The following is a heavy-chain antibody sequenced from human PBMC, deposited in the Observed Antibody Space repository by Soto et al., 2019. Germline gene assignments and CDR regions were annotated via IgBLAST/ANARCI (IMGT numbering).Heavy chain of an antibody. D-gene: IGHD3-10*01. J-gene: IGHJ6*03. CDR3: ASMGRGSNIDYYHYMDV. V-gene: IGHV1-18*01. CDR1: GYSFTSHG. CDR2: ISASNGDT. Sequence: QVQLVQSGAEVKKPGASVKVSCKASGYSFTSHGISWVRQAPGQGLEWMAWISASNGDTNYAQKFQGRVTVTTDTSTSTGYMELRSLRSQDTAVYYYASMGRGSNIDYYHYMDVWGKGTTVTVSS.